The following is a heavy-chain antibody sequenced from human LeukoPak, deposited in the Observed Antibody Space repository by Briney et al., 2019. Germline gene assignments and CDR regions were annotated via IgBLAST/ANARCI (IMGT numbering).Heavy chain of an antibody. D-gene: IGHD4-17*01. Sequence: PSETLSLTCAVSGDSISSDIWWNWVRQPPGKGLEWIGYIYYSGSTYYNPSLKSRVTISVDTSKNQFSLKLSSVTAADTAVYYCARGSTVIVYGMDVWGQGTTVTVSS. CDR1: GDSISSDIW. CDR2: IYYSGST. CDR3: ARGSTVIVYGMDV. V-gene: IGHV4-31*11. J-gene: IGHJ6*02.